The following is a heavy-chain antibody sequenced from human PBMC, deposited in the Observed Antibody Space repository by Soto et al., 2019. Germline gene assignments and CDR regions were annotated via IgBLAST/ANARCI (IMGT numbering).Heavy chain of an antibody. CDR2: MFYGVST. V-gene: IGHV4-39*01. Sequence: SETLSLTCSVPGKSINSSGYYWGWIRQPPGKGLEWIGSMFYGVSTYYNPSLKSRVTVSVDTSKNQFSLNLRSVTAADTAVYYCARLPSRHLVDYWGQGTLVTVSS. J-gene: IGHJ4*02. CDR1: GKSINSSGYY. CDR3: ARLPSRHLVDY. D-gene: IGHD3-3*02.